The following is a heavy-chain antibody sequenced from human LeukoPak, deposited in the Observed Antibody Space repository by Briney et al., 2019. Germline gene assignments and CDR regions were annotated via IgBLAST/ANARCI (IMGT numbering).Heavy chain of an antibody. Sequence: SETLSLTCIVSGDSVGTKYWAWVRQPPGMPLEYVGYVHYSGATDYNTSLRSRLTISMDTSRNIFSLRLSSVTAADTAVYYCARLMPMVLTGQRYFYHPLDVWGKGTTVTVSS. J-gene: IGHJ6*04. V-gene: IGHV4-59*02. CDR2: VHYSGAT. CDR1: GDSVGTKY. CDR3: ARLMPMVLTGQRYFYHPLDV. D-gene: IGHD3-9*01.